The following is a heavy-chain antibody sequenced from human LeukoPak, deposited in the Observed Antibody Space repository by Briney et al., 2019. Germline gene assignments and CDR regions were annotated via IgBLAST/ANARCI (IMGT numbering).Heavy chain of an antibody. CDR3: AKDHVEGSWGDYYYYYMDV. Sequence: GGSLRLSPAGVGFSFSRPGMHWVRQAPGQGVEGVAFIRNHGNNKYYADSVQGRFTSSRDNSNNTVYLYMNSVRTEDTAVYYCAKDHVEGSWGDYYYYYMDVWGKGTTVTISS. J-gene: IGHJ6*03. CDR2: IRNHGNNK. V-gene: IGHV3-30*02. CDR1: GFSFSRPG. D-gene: IGHD3-16*01.